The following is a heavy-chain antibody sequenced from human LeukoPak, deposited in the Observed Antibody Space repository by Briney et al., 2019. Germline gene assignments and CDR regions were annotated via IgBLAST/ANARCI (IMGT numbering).Heavy chain of an antibody. D-gene: IGHD6-13*01. CDR2: ISGSGGST. V-gene: IGHV3-23*01. Sequence: GGSLRLSCAASGFTFSVYAMSWVRQAPGKGLEWVSTISGSGGSTYYADSVKGRFTISRDNSKNTLYLQMNSLRAEDTAVYYCAKIPGGTLNWFDPWGQGTLVTVSS. CDR1: GFTFSVYA. CDR3: AKIPGGTLNWFDP. J-gene: IGHJ5*02.